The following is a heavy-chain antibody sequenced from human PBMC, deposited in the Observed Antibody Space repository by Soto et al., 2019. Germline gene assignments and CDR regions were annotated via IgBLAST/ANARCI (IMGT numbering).Heavy chain of an antibody. CDR2: IYYSGST. D-gene: IGHD2-21*02. CDR1: GCSISSSNW. V-gene: IGHV4-4*03. J-gene: IGHJ5*02. Sequence: PPETLCLTCAASGCSISSSNWRSWVRQPPEKGLEWIGYIYYSGSTNYNPSLKSRVTISVDTSKNQFSLKLSSVTAADTAVYYCARAVGDGCRRRPGANWVQPSAQGNRVTVS. CDR3: ARAVGDGCRRRPGANWVQP.